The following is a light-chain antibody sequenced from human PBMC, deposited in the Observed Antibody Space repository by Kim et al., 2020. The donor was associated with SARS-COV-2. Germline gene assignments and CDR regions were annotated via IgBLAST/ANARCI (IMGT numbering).Light chain of an antibody. CDR3: QVWRYSTEHQV. CDR1: NIERKS. Sequence: SYELTQPPSVSVAPGMTATISCGGDNIERKSVHWYQQKAGQVPVFVIHYDSDRPSGIPERFSGSTSGNTATLTISRVEVGDEADYYCQVWRYSTEHQVFGGGTQLTVL. CDR2: YDS. J-gene: IGLJ2*01. V-gene: IGLV3-21*01.